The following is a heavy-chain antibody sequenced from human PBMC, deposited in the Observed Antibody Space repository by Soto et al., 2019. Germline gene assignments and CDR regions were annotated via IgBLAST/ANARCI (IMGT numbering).Heavy chain of an antibody. CDR3: ARPYYYDSSGYYLWYFDY. Sequence: QVQLVESGGGVVQPGRSLRLSCAASGFTFSSYGMHWVRQAPGKGLEWVAVIWYDGSNKYYADSVKGRFTISRDNSKNTLYLQMNSLRAEDTAVYYCARPYYYDSSGYYLWYFDYWGQGTLVTVSS. D-gene: IGHD3-22*01. V-gene: IGHV3-33*01. CDR2: IWYDGSNK. CDR1: GFTFSSYG. J-gene: IGHJ4*02.